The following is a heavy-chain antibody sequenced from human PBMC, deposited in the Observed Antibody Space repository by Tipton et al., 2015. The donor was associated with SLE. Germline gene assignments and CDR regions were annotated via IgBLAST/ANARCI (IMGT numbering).Heavy chain of an antibody. CDR1: GFIFNTYA. J-gene: IGHJ4*02. D-gene: IGHD2-8*01. V-gene: IGHV4-59*12. Sequence: LRLSCAASGFIFNTYAMTWVRQAPGKGLEWIGVLYYSGNTYYNPSLKSPVTLSIDTSKNQFSLKMRSVTAADTAVYFCARGYCSDGVCYGFGFFDYWGQGTLVTVSS. CDR3: ARGYCSDGVCYGFGFFDY. CDR2: LYYSGNT.